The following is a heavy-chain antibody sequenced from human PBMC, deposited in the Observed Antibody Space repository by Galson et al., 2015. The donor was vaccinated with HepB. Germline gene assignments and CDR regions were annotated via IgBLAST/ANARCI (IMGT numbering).Heavy chain of an antibody. V-gene: IGHV1-8*01. CDR1: GYTFTSYD. CDR3: ARVAGLSVIWYYYYYMDV. D-gene: IGHD3-22*01. CDR2: MNPNSGNT. Sequence: SVKVSCKASGYTFTSYDINWVRQATGQGLEWMGWMNPNSGNTGYAQKFQGRVTMTRNTSISTAYMELSSLRSEDTAVYYCARVAGLSVIWYYYYYMDVWGKGTTVTVSS. J-gene: IGHJ6*03.